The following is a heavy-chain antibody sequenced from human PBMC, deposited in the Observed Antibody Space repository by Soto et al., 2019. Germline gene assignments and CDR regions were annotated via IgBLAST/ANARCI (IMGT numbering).Heavy chain of an antibody. CDR2: INWNSGSI. V-gene: IGHV3-9*01. D-gene: IGHD6-13*01. J-gene: IGHJ1*01. CDR1: GFPFDGYA. CDR3: VKDESINWYSGHFRH. Sequence: GGSLRLSCPASGFPFDGYAMHWVRQVPGKGLEWVSGINWNSGSIGYGHSVKGRFAISRDNAKNSLHLQMNSLSAEDTAFYYCVKDESINWYSGHFRHWGQGTLVTVSS.